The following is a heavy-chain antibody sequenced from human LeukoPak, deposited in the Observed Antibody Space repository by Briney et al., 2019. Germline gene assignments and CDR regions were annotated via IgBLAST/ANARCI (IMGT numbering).Heavy chain of an antibody. D-gene: IGHD3-9*01. CDR3: ARGSPGHYRYFDWSPKRATFDY. V-gene: IGHV4-39*07. CDR2: INHSGST. J-gene: IGHJ4*02. Sequence: PSETLSLTCTVSGGSISSSSYYWSWIRQPPGKGLEWIGEINHSGSTNYNPSLKSRVTISVDTSKNQFSLKLSSVTAADTAVYYCARGSPGHYRYFDWSPKRATFDYWGQGTLVTVSS. CDR1: GGSISSSSYY.